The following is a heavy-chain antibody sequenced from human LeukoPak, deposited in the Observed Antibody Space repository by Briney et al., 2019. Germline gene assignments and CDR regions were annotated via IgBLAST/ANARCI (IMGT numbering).Heavy chain of an antibody. D-gene: IGHD3-22*01. J-gene: IGHJ4*02. CDR3: ARDRDSSGYPHFDY. V-gene: IGHV1-3*01. CDR2: INAGNGNT. CDR1: GYTFTSYA. Sequence: VASVKVSCKASGYTFTSYAMHWVRQAPGQRLERMGWINAGNGNTKYSQKFQGRVTITRDTSASTAYMELSSLRSEDTAVYYCARDRDSSGYPHFDYWGQGTLVTVSS.